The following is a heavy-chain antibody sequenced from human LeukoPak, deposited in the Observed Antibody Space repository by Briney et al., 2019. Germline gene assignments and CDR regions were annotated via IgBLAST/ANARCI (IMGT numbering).Heavy chain of an antibody. CDR2: IYPGDSDT. V-gene: IGHV5-51*01. Sequence: GESLKISCHGSGYRFDIYWIAWVRQMPGKGLEFTGFIYPGDSDTRYSPSFQGQVTMAADKSISTAYLHLKASDTAIYYCARRRLAQESIRPGIDAFDVWGQGTVVTVSA. CDR1: GYRFDIYW. CDR3: ARRRLAQESIRPGIDAFDV. D-gene: IGHD3-16*01. J-gene: IGHJ3*01.